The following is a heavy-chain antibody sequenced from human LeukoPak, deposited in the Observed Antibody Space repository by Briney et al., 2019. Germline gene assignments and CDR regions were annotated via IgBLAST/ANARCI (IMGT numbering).Heavy chain of an antibody. CDR1: GYTFSNFD. CDR2: MNPVSGDA. Sequence: ASVKVSCKASGYTFSNFDINWVRQAPGQGLEWMGWMNPVSGDAGSAQKFQGRVTMTRDTSISTAYMELSRLRSDDTAVYYCARDGGGIAAVPVRLYYYYYYMDVWGKGTTVTVSS. J-gene: IGHJ6*03. D-gene: IGHD6-13*01. V-gene: IGHV1-2*02. CDR3: ARDGGGIAAVPVRLYYYYYYMDV.